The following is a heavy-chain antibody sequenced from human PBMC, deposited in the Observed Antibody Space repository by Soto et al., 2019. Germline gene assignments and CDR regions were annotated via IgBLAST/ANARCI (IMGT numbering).Heavy chain of an antibody. D-gene: IGHD1-26*01. V-gene: IGHV5-10-1*01. J-gene: IGHJ6*02. CDR1: GYSFTIYW. Sequence: PGESLKISWKGSGYSFTIYWISWVRQMPGKGPEWMGRIDPSDSYTNYSPSFQGHVTISADKSISTAYLQWSSLKASDTAMYYCARRENFLDVWGQGTTVTVSS. CDR3: ARRENFLDV. CDR2: IDPSDSYT.